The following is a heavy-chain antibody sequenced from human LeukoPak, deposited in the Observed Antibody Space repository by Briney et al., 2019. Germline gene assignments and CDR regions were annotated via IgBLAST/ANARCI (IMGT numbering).Heavy chain of an antibody. V-gene: IGHV3-30-3*02. CDR3: AKFWCSGGSCSWHYYGMDV. Sequence: GGSLRLSCAASGFTFSSYAMHWVRQAPGKGLEWVAVISYDGSNKYYADSVKGRFTISRDNSKNTLYLQMNSLRAEDTAVYYCAKFWCSGGSCSWHYYGMDVWAKGPRSPSP. CDR1: GFTFSSYA. CDR2: ISYDGSNK. D-gene: IGHD2-15*01. J-gene: IGHJ6*02.